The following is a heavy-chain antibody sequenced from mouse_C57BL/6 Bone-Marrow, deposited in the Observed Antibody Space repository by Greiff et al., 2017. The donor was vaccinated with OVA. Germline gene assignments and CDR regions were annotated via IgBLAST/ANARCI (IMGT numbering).Heavy chain of an antibody. CDR3: ARGGSFAY. Sequence: EVKLMESGGGLVQPGGSLKLSCAASGFTFSDYGMAWVRQAPRKGPVWVAFISNLAYSIYYADTVTGRFTISRENAKNTLYLEMSRLRAEDTAMYYCARGGSFAYWGQGTLVTVSA. CDR1: GFTFSDYG. V-gene: IGHV5-15*01. CDR2: ISNLAYSI. J-gene: IGHJ3*01.